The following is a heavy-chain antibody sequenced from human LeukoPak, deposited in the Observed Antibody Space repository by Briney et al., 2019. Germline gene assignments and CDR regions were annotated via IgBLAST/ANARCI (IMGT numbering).Heavy chain of an antibody. V-gene: IGHV4-38-2*02. J-gene: IGHJ4*02. Sequence: SETLSLTCTVSGYSISSGYNWGWIRQPPGEGLEWIGSIYHSGSTYYNPSLKSRVTISVDTSMNHFSLKLTSVTAADTAVYYCARGGPYYDFWSGYYASGYYFDYWGQGTLVTVSS. CDR1: GYSISSGYN. CDR3: ARGGPYYDFWSGYYASGYYFDY. CDR2: IYHSGST. D-gene: IGHD3-3*01.